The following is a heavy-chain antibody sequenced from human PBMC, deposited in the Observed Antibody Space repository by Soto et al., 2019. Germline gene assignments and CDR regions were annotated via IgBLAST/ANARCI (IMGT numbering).Heavy chain of an antibody. CDR2: ISSSSSYT. J-gene: IGHJ6*02. Sequence: PGGSLRLSCAASGFTFSDYYMSWIRRAPGKGLEWVSYISSSSSYTNYADSVKGRFTISRDNAKNSLYLQMNSLRAEDTAVYYCARGNGSSSRPSDYYYYGMDVWGQGTTVTVSS. CDR3: ARGNGSSSRPSDYYYYGMDV. CDR1: GFTFSDYY. D-gene: IGHD6-6*01. V-gene: IGHV3-11*06.